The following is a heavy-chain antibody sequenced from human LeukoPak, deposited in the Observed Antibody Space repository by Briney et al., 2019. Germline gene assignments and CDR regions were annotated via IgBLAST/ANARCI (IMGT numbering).Heavy chain of an antibody. Sequence: APVKVSCKVSGRTLSQFSLQWVRQVPGKGLEWMGGSDPKDKTFYAQNFQGRVTLTEVTSTDTAYMELSSLIFEDTAVYYCAIRRLAVASAPFDHWGKGTLVTVSS. CDR2: SDPKDKT. V-gene: IGHV1-24*01. CDR3: AIRRLAVASAPFDH. CDR1: GRTLSQFS. J-gene: IGHJ5*02. D-gene: IGHD3-16*01.